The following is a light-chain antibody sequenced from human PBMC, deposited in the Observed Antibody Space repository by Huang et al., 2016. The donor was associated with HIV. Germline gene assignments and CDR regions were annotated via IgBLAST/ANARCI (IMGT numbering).Light chain of an antibody. J-gene: IGKJ1*01. CDR3: LQHHGYPRT. CDR1: QDISNS. CDR2: AAS. V-gene: IGKV1-17*03. Sequence: DIQLTQSPSAMSASVGDRVSITCRASQDISNSLAWFQQKPGGAPKRLIYAASSLQSGVPSRFSGSRSGTKFTLTISNLQPEDFATYYCLQHHGYPRTFGQGTNV.